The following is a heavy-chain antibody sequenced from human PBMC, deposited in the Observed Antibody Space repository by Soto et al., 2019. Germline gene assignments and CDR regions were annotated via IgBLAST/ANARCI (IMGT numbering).Heavy chain of an antibody. V-gene: IGHV3-13*01. CDR2: IGTAGDT. CDR1: GFTFSSYD. J-gene: IGHJ6*03. Sequence: GGSLRLSCAASGFTFSSYDMHWVRQATGKGLEWVSAIGTAGDTYYPGSVKGRFTISRENAKNSLYLQMNSLRAGDTAVYYCARGGYCSSTSCYAHWDYYYMDVWGKGTTVTVSS. D-gene: IGHD2-2*01. CDR3: ARGGYCSSTSCYAHWDYYYMDV.